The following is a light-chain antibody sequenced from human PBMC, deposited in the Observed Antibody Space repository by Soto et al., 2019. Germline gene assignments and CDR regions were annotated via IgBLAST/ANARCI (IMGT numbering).Light chain of an antibody. V-gene: IGKV1-33*01. J-gene: IGKJ4*01. CDR1: QDISNY. CDR2: DAS. Sequence: DIQMTQSPSSLSASVGDRVTITCQASQDISNYLNWYQQKPGKAPKLLIYDASNLETGVPSRFSGSGSGTDFTFTISRLQPEDIATYYCQQYDKRPLNFGGGTKV. CDR3: QQYDKRPLN.